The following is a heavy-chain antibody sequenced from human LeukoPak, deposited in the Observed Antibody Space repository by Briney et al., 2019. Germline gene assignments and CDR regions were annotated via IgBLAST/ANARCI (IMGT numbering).Heavy chain of an antibody. CDR2: IYPNGGGT. CDR1: GYTFTDRY. J-gene: IGHJ4*02. V-gene: IGHV1-2*02. Sequence: GASVKVSCKASGYTFTDRYIHWVRQAPGQGLEWMGWIYPNGGGTNYAQKFQGRVTMTRDTSINTAYMDLSRLKSDDTAVYYCARVMVWGIAAAPNDYWGQGTLVTVSS. CDR3: ARVMVWGIAAAPNDY. D-gene: IGHD6-13*01.